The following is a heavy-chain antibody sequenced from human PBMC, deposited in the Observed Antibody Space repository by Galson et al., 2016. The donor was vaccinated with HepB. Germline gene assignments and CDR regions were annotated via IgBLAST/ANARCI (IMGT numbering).Heavy chain of an antibody. CDR1: GGSISSYF. CDR2: IFYSGST. J-gene: IGHJ3*02. D-gene: IGHD1-14*01. Sequence: SETLSLTCSVSGGSISSYFWSWSRQPPGKGLQWIGYIFYSGSTNYNPSLKSRVTISVDTSKNQFSLKLSSVTPADTAVYYCAREGELRDRGHDPFDIWGQGTMVTVSS. CDR3: AREGELRDRGHDPFDI. V-gene: IGHV4-59*01.